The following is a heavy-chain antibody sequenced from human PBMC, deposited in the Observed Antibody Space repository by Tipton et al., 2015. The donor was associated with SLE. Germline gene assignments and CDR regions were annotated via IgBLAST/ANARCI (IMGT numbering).Heavy chain of an antibody. CDR2: INESGST. D-gene: IGHD2/OR15-2a*01. V-gene: IGHV4-34*01. CDR3: ANTEYVFFNGDF. CDR1: DGSFSGHY. J-gene: IGHJ4*02. Sequence: TLSLTCAVYDGSFSGHYWTWIRQPPERGLEWIGEINESGSTNYNPSLKSRLLMSIDASKNQFSLKLSSVTAADTAVYYCANTEYVFFNGDFWGQGKPVTVSS.